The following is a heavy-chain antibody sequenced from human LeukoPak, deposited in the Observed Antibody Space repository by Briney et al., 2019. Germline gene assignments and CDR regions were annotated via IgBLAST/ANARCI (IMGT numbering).Heavy chain of an antibody. CDR1: GGSISSGDYY. D-gene: IGHD6-19*01. CDR2: IYYSGST. V-gene: IGHV4-30-4*08. Sequence: SETLSLTCTVSGGSISSGDYYWSWIRQPPGKGLEWIGYIYYSGSTYYNPSLKSRVTISVDTSKNQFSPKLSSLTAADTAVYYCARDLSRVAGTLDYWGQGTLVTVSS. J-gene: IGHJ4*02. CDR3: ARDLSRVAGTLDY.